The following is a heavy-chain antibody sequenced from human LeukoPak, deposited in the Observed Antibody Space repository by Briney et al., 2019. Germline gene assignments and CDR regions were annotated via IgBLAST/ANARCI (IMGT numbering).Heavy chain of an antibody. CDR2: ISGSGANT. V-gene: IGHV3-23*01. CDR3: AKSLLTTASGTGRAFDL. Sequence: GGSLRLSCAASGFTFSNYGMSWVRQAPGQGLEWGSVISGSGANTYYADSVKGRFTISRDNSKNTLYLQMNSLRADDTAEYYCAKSLLTTASGTGRAFDLWGQGTMVTVSS. J-gene: IGHJ3*01. CDR1: GFTFSNYG. D-gene: IGHD1-26*01.